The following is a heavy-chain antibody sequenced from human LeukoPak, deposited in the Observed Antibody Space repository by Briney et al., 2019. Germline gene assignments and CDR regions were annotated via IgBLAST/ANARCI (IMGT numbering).Heavy chain of an antibody. V-gene: IGHV3-23*01. CDR2: INRGGGDT. CDR1: GFTFSGFA. CDR3: AKGYMVDWYYFDP. J-gene: IGHJ4*02. D-gene: IGHD3-9*01. Sequence: GGSLRLSCAASGFTFSGFAMSWVRQAPGKGLQWVSAINRGGGDTNYADSVKGRFTISRDDSKNILYLQMNSLRAEDTAVYYCAKGYMVDWYYFDPWGQGTLVTVSS.